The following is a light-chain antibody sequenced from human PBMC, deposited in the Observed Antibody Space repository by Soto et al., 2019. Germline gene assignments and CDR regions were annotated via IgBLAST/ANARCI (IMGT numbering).Light chain of an antibody. Sequence: QSALTQPASVSGSPGQSITISCTGTSSDVGGYNYVSWYQQHPGKAPKLMIYEVSNRPSGVSNRFSGSKSGTTASLIISGLQAEDEADYYCTSYTSSSTLVFGGGTKLTVL. CDR1: SSDVGGYNY. J-gene: IGLJ2*01. CDR3: TSYTSSSTLV. V-gene: IGLV2-14*01. CDR2: EVS.